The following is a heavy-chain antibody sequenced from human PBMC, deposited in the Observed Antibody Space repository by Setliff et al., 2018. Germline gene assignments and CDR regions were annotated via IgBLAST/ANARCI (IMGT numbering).Heavy chain of an antibody. D-gene: IGHD5-12*01. CDR2: MYSSGSI. CDR1: GGSVGNSYYY. Sequence: PSETLSLTCTVSGGSVGNSYYYWNWIRQPAGKGLECIGRMYSSGSIYYNPSLKSRVTMSVDTSKNQFSLKLSSVTAADTAVYYCARGMRDGYRSFHYWGQGTLVTVSS. J-gene: IGHJ4*02. CDR3: ARGMRDGYRSFHY. V-gene: IGHV4-61*02.